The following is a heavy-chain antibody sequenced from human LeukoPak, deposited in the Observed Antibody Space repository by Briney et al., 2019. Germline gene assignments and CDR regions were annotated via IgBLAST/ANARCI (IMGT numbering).Heavy chain of an antibody. J-gene: IGHJ4*02. CDR1: GFIFSSYE. V-gene: IGHV3-48*03. D-gene: IGHD5-12*01. Sequence: GGSLRLSCAASGFIFSSYEMNWVRQAPGKGLEWVSYISSSGRTIYYADSVKGRFTISRDNAKNSLYLQMNSLRAEDTAVYYCARSLGGYSGYDSYYFDYWGQGTLVTASS. CDR3: ARSLGGYSGYDSYYFDY. CDR2: ISSSGRTI.